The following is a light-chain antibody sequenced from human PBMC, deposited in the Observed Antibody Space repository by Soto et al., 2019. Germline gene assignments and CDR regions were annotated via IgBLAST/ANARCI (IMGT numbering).Light chain of an antibody. CDR2: KAS. CDR3: QHYNSYSEA. Sequence: DIQRTQAPSTLSGSVGDRVTITCRASPTISSWLAWYQQKPGKAPKLLIYKASTLKSGVPSRFSGSGSGTEFTLTISSLQPDDFATYYCQHYNSYSEAFGQGTKVDIK. CDR1: PTISSW. J-gene: IGKJ1*01. V-gene: IGKV1-5*03.